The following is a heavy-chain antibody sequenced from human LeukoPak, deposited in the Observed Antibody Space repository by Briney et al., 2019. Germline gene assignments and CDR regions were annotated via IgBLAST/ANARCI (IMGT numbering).Heavy chain of an antibody. CDR3: AKEVVATTFED. CDR1: GFTFSSYA. D-gene: IGHD5-12*01. Sequence: GGSLRLSCAASGFTFSSYAMSWVRQAPGEGLEWVSAISGSGTGTYYADSVEGRFTISRDNSKNTLYLQMNSLRAEDTAVYYCAKEVVATTFEDWGQGTLVTVSS. J-gene: IGHJ4*02. CDR2: ISGSGTGT. V-gene: IGHV3-23*01.